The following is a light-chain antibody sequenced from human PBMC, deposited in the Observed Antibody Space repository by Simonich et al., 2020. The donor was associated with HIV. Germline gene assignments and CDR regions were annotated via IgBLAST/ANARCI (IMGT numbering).Light chain of an antibody. CDR2: GNS. CDR1: ISNIGSNT. Sequence: QSLLTQPPSASWTPGQRVTISFSGSISNIGSNTVNWYQQLPGTAPKLLIYGNSKRPSGVPDRFSGSKSGTSASLAITGLQAEDEADYYCQSYDSSLSGSVFGGGTKLTVL. CDR3: QSYDSSLSGSV. V-gene: IGLV1-40*01. J-gene: IGLJ2*01.